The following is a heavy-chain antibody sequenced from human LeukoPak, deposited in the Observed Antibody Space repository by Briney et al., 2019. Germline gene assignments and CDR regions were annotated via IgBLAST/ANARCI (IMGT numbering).Heavy chain of an antibody. CDR1: GYTLTDYY. Sequence: GASVQVSCKASGYTLTDYYIHWVRQAPGQGLEWMGWISPNNGGTNYAQKFQGRVTMTRDTSVSTAYMELSSLRSDDTAVYYCARVTPLFYGDYSHDFWGQGTMVSVSS. CDR3: ARVTPLFYGDYSHDF. D-gene: IGHD4-17*01. V-gene: IGHV1-2*02. CDR2: ISPNNGGT. J-gene: IGHJ4*02.